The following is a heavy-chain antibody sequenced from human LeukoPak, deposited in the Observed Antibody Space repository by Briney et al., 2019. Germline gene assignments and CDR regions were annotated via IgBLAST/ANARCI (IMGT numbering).Heavy chain of an antibody. Sequence: SETLSLTCTVSGGSISSHYGSWIRQPPGKGLEWIGYIYYSGSTNYNPSLKSRVTISVDTSKNQFSLKLSSVTAADTAVYYCARARFWSGYCRFDPWGQGTLVTVSS. CDR1: GGSISSHY. D-gene: IGHD3-3*01. CDR3: ARARFWSGYCRFDP. J-gene: IGHJ5*02. V-gene: IGHV4-59*11. CDR2: IYYSGST.